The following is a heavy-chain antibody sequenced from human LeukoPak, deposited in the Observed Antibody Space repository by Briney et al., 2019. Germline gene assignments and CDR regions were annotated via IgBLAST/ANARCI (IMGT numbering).Heavy chain of an antibody. Sequence: GRSLRLSCAASGFTFNTYAMHWVRQAPGKGLEWVAVISYDGSKRYYADSVKGRFTISRDNSKKTVFLQINSLRTEDTAVYYCARDLTLWLNYFDYWGQGTLVTVSS. CDR3: ARDLTLWLNYFDY. D-gene: IGHD5-18*01. J-gene: IGHJ4*02. V-gene: IGHV3-30*04. CDR1: GFTFNTYA. CDR2: ISYDGSKR.